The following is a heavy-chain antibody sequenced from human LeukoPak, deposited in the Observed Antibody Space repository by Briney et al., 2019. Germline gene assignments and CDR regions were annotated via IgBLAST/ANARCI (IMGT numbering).Heavy chain of an antibody. CDR1: GFTVSSNY. D-gene: IGHD6-19*01. Sequence: PGGSLRLSCAASGFTVSSNYMSWVRQAPGKGLEWVSVIYSGGSTYYADSVKGRFTISRDNSKNTLYLQMNSLRAEDTAGYYCARDSGYSSGWYDVWGQGTQVTVSS. V-gene: IGHV3-53*01. CDR3: ARDSGYSSGWYDV. CDR2: IYSGGST. J-gene: IGHJ5*02.